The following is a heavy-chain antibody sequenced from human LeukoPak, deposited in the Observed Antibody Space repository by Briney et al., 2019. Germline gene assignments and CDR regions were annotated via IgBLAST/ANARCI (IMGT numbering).Heavy chain of an antibody. Sequence: PGGSLRLSCAASGFTFSSYGMHWVRQAPGKGLEWVAVISYDGSNKYYADSVKGRFTISRDNSKNTLYLQMNSLRAEDTAVYYCAGRLPVPDDAFDIWGQGTMVTVSS. CDR1: GFTFSSYG. D-gene: IGHD6-6*01. CDR3: AGRLPVPDDAFDI. V-gene: IGHV3-30*03. CDR2: ISYDGSNK. J-gene: IGHJ3*02.